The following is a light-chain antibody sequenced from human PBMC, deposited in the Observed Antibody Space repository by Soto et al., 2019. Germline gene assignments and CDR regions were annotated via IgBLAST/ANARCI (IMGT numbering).Light chain of an antibody. CDR2: GAS. CDR1: QSISRN. J-gene: IGKJ1*01. CDR3: QQYNKWPSWA. Sequence: EIVMTQSPATLSVSPGERATLSCRASQSISRNLAWYQQKPGQAPRLLIYGASTGATGIPARFSGSGSGTEFTLTISSLQSEDFAIYYCQQYNKWPSWAFGQGTKVEIK. V-gene: IGKV3-15*01.